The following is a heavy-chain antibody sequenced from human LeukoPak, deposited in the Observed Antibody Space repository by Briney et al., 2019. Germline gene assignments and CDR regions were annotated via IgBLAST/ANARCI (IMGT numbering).Heavy chain of an antibody. V-gene: IGHV3-23*01. CDR3: AKSDYDFWSGYLY. CDR2: ITMNSVR. Sequence: GGSLRLSCSASGFSLSDYGMSWVRQAPGKGLEWVSYITMNSVRFYADSVKGRFTISRDNSKNTLYLQMNSLRAEDTAVYYCAKSDYDFWSGYLYWGQGTLVTVSS. J-gene: IGHJ4*02. D-gene: IGHD3-3*01. CDR1: GFSLSDYG.